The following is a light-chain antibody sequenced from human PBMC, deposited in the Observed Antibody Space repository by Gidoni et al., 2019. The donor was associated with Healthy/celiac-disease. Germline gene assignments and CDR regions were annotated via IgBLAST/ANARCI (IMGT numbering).Light chain of an antibody. CDR1: QSVSSN. J-gene: IGKJ2*01. CDR2: GAS. CDR3: QQYNNWPPYT. V-gene: IGKV3-15*01. Sequence: IVMTQSPATLSVSPGERATLSCRASQSVSSNLAWYQQKPGQAPRLLIYGASTRATGIPARFSGSGSGTEFTLTISRLQSEDFAVYYCQQYNNWPPYTFGQGTKLEIK.